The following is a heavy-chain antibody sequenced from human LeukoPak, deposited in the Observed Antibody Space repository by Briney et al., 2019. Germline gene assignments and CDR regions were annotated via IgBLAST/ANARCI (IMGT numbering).Heavy chain of an antibody. V-gene: IGHV1-8*01. D-gene: IGHD3-10*01. J-gene: IGHJ6*02. CDR2: MNPNSGNT. Sequence: ASVTVSCTASGYTFTSYDINWVRQATGQGLEWMGWMNPNSGNTGYAQKFQGRVTMTRNTSISTAYMELSSLRSEDTAVYYCARGLGFWVYYYYYGLDVWGQGTTVTVSS. CDR3: ARGLGFWVYYYYYGLDV. CDR1: GYTFTSYD.